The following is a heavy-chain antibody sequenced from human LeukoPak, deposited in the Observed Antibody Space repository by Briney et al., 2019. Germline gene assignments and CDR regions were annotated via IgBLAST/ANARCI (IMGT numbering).Heavy chain of an antibody. CDR1: GDSISSSSSY. D-gene: IGHD3-22*01. J-gene: IGHJ4*02. V-gene: IGHV4-39*01. CDR2: IYYSGNT. Sequence: PSETLSLTCTVSGDSISSSSSYWGWIRQPPGKGLEWIGSIYYSGNTYYNTSLKSRVTISVDTSKNQFSLKLNSVTAADTAVYYCARQNQYYYDSSGYFDYWGQGTLVTVSS. CDR3: ARQNQYYYDSSGYFDY.